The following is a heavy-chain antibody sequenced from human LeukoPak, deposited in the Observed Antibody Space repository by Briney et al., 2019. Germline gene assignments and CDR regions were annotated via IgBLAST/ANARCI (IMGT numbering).Heavy chain of an antibody. CDR3: ARKDGDY. CDR1: GASITSFH. V-gene: IGHV4-4*07. D-gene: IGHD6-6*01. CDR2: IYSSGST. J-gene: IGHJ4*02. Sequence: SETLSLTCTVSGASITSFHWTWIRQPAGKGLEWIGLIYSSGSTIYNPSLQSRVAMSVNMTKNQLSLKLSSVTAADTAMYYCARKDGDYWGQGTLVTVSS.